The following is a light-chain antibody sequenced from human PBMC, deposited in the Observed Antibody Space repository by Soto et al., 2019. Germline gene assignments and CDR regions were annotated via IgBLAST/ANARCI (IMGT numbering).Light chain of an antibody. V-gene: IGKV1-5*03. Sequence: DIQMTQSPSTLSASVGDRVTITCRASQTISSWLAWYQQKPEKAPKLLIYKASNLESGVPSRFSGSGSGTEFTLTISSLQPDDFVTYFCQQNNIYPWTFGQGTKVEIK. CDR2: KAS. J-gene: IGKJ1*01. CDR3: QQNNIYPWT. CDR1: QTISSW.